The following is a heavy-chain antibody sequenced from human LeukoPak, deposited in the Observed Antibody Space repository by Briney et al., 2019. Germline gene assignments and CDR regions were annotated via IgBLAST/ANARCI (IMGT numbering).Heavy chain of an antibody. D-gene: IGHD1-1*01. CDR1: GFTFSSYA. J-gene: IGHJ4*02. CDR3: PKDSSRAVHDY. V-gene: IGHV3-23*01. Sequence: GGSLRLSCAASGFTFSSYAMSWVRQAPGKGLEWVPAISGSGGSTYYADSVKGRFTISRDNSKNTLYLQMNSLRAEDTAVYYCPKDSSRAVHDYWGQGTLVTVSS. CDR2: ISGSGGST.